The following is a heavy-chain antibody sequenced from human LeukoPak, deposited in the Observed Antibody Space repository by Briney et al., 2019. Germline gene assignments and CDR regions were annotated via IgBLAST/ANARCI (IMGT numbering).Heavy chain of an antibody. J-gene: IGHJ5*02. D-gene: IGHD1-20*01. CDR1: GYTFTSFD. V-gene: IGHV1-8*03. CDR2: VNCDNENT. CDR3: TRGPFLNGNAYNWFDP. Sequence: ASVKVSCKTSGYTFTSFDINWVRHTTGHGPEWMGWVNCDNENTRYARKFQGRVATTRDTSTRTVYLELNNLSSDDTAMYYCTRGPFLNGNAYNWFDPWGQGTLVTVSS.